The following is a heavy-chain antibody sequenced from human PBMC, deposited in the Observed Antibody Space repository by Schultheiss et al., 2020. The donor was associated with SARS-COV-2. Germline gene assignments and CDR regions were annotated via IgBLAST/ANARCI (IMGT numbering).Heavy chain of an antibody. Sequence: GGSLRLSCAASGFNLRIYAMSWVRQAPGKGLEWVSSVGGSGAGAHYADSVKGRFTVTRDNSKNALILQMNSLRAEDTAIYYCARNFDTSGYYSRDYYYYYGMDVWGQGTTVTVSS. CDR1: GFNLRIYA. V-gene: IGHV3-23*01. CDR2: VGGSGAGA. D-gene: IGHD3-22*01. CDR3: ARNFDTSGYYSRDYYYYYGMDV. J-gene: IGHJ6*02.